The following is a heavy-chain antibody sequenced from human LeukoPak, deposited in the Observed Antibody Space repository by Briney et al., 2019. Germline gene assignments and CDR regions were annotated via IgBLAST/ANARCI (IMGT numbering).Heavy chain of an antibody. CDR2: INPNSGGT. J-gene: IGHJ4*02. CDR1: GYTFTGYY. CDR3: ATVYSSSWEPFDY. D-gene: IGHD6-13*01. V-gene: IGHV1-2*04. Sequence: ASVTVSCKASGYTFTGYYMHWVRQAPGQGLEWMGWINPNSGGTNYAQKFQGWVTMTRDTSISTAYMELSRLRSDDTAVYYCATVYSSSWEPFDYWGQGTLVTVSS.